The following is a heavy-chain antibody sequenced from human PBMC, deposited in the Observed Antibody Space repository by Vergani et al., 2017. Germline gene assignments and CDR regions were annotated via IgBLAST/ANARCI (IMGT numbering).Heavy chain of an antibody. D-gene: IGHD2-21*01. CDR2: ISGSSGNT. V-gene: IGHV3-23*01. Sequence: EVQLLESGGNLIQPGGSLRLSCGASGFTFSSYAMTWVRLAPGKGLQWVSSISGSSGNTFYTDSVKGMFTISRDNSKDILYLRLNSRRVEDTAIYYCARARDPNCKGGNCYSYYYGLDVWGQGTTVTVSS. CDR1: GFTFSSYA. J-gene: IGHJ6*02. CDR3: ARARDPNCKGGNCYSYYYGLDV.